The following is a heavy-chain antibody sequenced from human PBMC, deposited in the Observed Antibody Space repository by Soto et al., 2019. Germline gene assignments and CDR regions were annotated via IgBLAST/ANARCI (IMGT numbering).Heavy chain of an antibody. CDR2: IYPGDSDT. CDR3: ARRCGSTSCVIDY. D-gene: IGHD2-2*01. J-gene: IGHJ4*02. V-gene: IGHV5-51*01. Sequence: GESLKISCKVSGYTFTTYWMGWVRQTPGKGPEWMGIIYPGDSDTRYSPSFQGQVTISADKSISTAYLQWSSLKASDTAMYYCARRCGSTSCVIDYWGQGTLVTVSS. CDR1: GYTFTTYW.